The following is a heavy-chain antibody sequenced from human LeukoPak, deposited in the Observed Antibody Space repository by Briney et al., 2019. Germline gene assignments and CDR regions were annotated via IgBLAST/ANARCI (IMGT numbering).Heavy chain of an antibody. D-gene: IGHD2-21*01. Sequence: SETLSLTCTVSGGSISSYYWSWIRQPPGKGLEWIGYIYYSGSTNYNPSLKSRVTISVDTSKNQFSLKLSSVTAADTAVYYCARVGISEAFDIWGQGTMVTVSS. CDR2: IYYSGST. J-gene: IGHJ3*02. CDR1: GGSISSYY. V-gene: IGHV4-59*01. CDR3: ARVGISEAFDI.